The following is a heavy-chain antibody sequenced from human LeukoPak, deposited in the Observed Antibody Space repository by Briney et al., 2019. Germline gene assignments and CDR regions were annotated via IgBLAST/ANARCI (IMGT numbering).Heavy chain of an antibody. V-gene: IGHV4-34*01. J-gene: IGHJ4*02. CDR2: INHSGST. D-gene: IGHD3-16*02. CDR1: GGSFSGYY. CDR3: ARDRQTFYDYVGGNYRFYFDY. Sequence: SETLSLTCAVYGGSFSGYYWSWIRQPPGKGLEWIGEINHSGSTNYNPSLKSRVTMSVDTSKKQFSLKLSSVTAADTAVYYCARDRQTFYDYVGGNYRFYFDYWGQGTLVTVSS.